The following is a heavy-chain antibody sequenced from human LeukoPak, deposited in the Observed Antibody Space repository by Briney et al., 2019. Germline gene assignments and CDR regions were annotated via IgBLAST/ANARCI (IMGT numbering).Heavy chain of an antibody. D-gene: IGHD3-22*01. Sequence: GGSLRLSCAASGFTFSSYSMNWVRQAPGKGLEWVSSISSSSSYIYYADSVKGRFTISKDNAKNSLYLQMNSLRAEDTAVYYCARTTDYYDSSGYVDAFDIWGQGTMVTVSS. CDR2: ISSSSSYI. CDR1: GFTFSSYS. J-gene: IGHJ3*02. V-gene: IGHV3-21*01. CDR3: ARTTDYYDSSGYVDAFDI.